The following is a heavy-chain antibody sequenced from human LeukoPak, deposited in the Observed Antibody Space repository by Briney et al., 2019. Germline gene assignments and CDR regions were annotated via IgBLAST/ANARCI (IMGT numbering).Heavy chain of an antibody. D-gene: IGHD3-10*01. Sequence: PGGSLRLSCAASGFTFSSYAMSWVRQAPGKGLEWVSAISGSGGSTYYADSVKGRFTISRDNSKNTLYLQMNSLGAEDTAVYYCAKGGPYYGSGSYDYWGQGTLVTVSS. V-gene: IGHV3-23*01. CDR2: ISGSGGST. J-gene: IGHJ4*02. CDR1: GFTFSSYA. CDR3: AKGGPYYGSGSYDY.